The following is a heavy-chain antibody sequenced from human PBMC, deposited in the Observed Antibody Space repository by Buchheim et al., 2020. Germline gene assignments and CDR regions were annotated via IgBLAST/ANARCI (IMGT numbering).Heavy chain of an antibody. D-gene: IGHD3-3*01. CDR1: GGSISSSTYY. V-gene: IGHV4-39*01. CDR2: IYYSGST. CDR3: ARQATICVSIFGVVIERCAFNI. J-gene: IGHJ3*02. Sequence: QVQLQQWGAGLLKPSETLSLTCAVYGGSISSSTYYWGWIRQPPGKGLEWIGSIYYSGSTYYNPSLKSRVTISVDTSKNQFSLKLSSVTAADTAVYYCARQATICVSIFGVVIERCAFNIWGQGT.